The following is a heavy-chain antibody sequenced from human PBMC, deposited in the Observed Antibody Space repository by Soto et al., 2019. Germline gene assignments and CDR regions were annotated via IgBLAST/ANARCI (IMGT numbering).Heavy chain of an antibody. J-gene: IGHJ6*02. CDR3: ARVPPEPVYGGTFYGMDV. D-gene: IGHD4-17*01. Sequence: PSETLSLTCTVSGGSISSGDYYWSWIRQPPGKGLEWIGYIYYSGSTYYNPSLKSRVTISVDTSKNQFSLKLSSVTAADTAVYYCARVPPEPVYGGTFYGMDVWGQGTTVTVSS. CDR2: IYYSGST. V-gene: IGHV4-30-4*01. CDR1: GGSISSGDYY.